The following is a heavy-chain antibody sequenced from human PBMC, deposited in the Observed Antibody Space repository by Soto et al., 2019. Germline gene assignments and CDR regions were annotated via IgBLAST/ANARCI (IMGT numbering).Heavy chain of an antibody. J-gene: IGHJ4*02. CDR3: AKEGISRKFDFDS. CDR1: GFTFSRCA. D-gene: IGHD3-10*01. V-gene: IGHV3-23*01. CDR2: ISGSGFAT. Sequence: HPGGSLRLSCAASGFTFSRCAMSWVRQAPGKGLEWVAGISGSERKGMEWVSHISGSGFATYYADSVKGRFTISRDNSKNTLSLQMDSLRVDDTAVYFCAKEGISRKFDFDSWGQGAQVTVSS.